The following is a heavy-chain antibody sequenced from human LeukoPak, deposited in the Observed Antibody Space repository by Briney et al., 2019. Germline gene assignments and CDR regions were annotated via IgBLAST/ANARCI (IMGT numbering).Heavy chain of an antibody. V-gene: IGHV4-30-4*08. CDR3: AMAGVVPAAINRAFDI. Sequence: SQTLSLTCIVSGGSIINGDYYWRWIRQPPGKGLEWIGYIYHNGDTYYNPSLKSRVSISVDASKNHFSLTLSSVTAADTAVYYWAMAGVVPAAINRAFDIWGQGSVVTVSS. CDR2: IYHNGDT. J-gene: IGHJ3*02. CDR1: GGSIINGDYY. D-gene: IGHD2-2*02.